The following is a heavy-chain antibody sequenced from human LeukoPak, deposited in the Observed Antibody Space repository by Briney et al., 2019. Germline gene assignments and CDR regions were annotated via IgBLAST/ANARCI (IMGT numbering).Heavy chain of an antibody. V-gene: IGHV4-39*07. D-gene: IGHD6-19*01. CDR1: GGSITNTRYF. CDR2: IYYSGTT. CDR3: ARVGGSGWTRRFDP. Sequence: SETLSLNCTVSGGSITNTRYFWAWIRQSPGKGLEWIASIYYSGTTYYNPSLKSRVTISVDKSKNQFSLKLSSVTAADTAVYYCARVGGSGWTRRFDPWGQGTLVTVSS. J-gene: IGHJ5*02.